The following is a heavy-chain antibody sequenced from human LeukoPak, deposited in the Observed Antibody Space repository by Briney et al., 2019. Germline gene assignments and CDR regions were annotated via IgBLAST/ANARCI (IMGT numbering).Heavy chain of an antibody. CDR1: GDSISTYY. CDR3: ARGVAGYGPYDY. D-gene: IGHD5-12*01. J-gene: IGHJ4*02. CDR2: MYYSGST. Sequence: SVTLSLTCTVSGDSISTYYWSWIRQPPGKGLEWIGYMYYSGSTNYNPSLKSRVTISLDTPKNQFSLRLNSVTAADTAVYYCARGVAGYGPYDYWGQGTLVTVSS. V-gene: IGHV4-59*01.